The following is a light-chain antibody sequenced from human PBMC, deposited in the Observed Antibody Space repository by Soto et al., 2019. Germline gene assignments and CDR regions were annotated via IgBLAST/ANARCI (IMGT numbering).Light chain of an antibody. CDR1: QGFTSN. Sequence: EVVMTQSPATLSVSPGERATLSCRASQGFTSNLAWYQQKPGQSPRLLIFATSTRATGIPARFSGSGSGTEFTLTISSLQSEDFAVYYCQQYNNWPYTFGQGTRLEIK. J-gene: IGKJ2*01. CDR2: ATS. V-gene: IGKV3-15*01. CDR3: QQYNNWPYT.